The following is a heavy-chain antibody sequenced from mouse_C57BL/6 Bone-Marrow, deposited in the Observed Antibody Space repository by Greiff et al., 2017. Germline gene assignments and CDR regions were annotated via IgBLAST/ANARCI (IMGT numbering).Heavy chain of an antibody. V-gene: IGHV1-54*01. CDR1: GYAFTNYL. Sequence: VKLMESAAELVRPGTSVKVSCKASGYAFTNYLIEWVKQRPGQGLEWIGVINPGSGGTNYHEKFKGMSTLTADKASSTAYMQLSSLTSEDAAVYFCARGQLRRRYFDYWGQGTTLTVSS. CDR3: ARGQLRRRYFDY. J-gene: IGHJ2*01. CDR2: INPGSGGT. D-gene: IGHD2-4*01.